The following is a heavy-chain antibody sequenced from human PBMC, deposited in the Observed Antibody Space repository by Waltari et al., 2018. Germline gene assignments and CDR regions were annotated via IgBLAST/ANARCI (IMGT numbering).Heavy chain of an antibody. Sequence: VQLVQSGAEVKKPGASVKVSCKASGYTFTDYYMHWVQQAPGKGLRWWGRVDPEDGETIYAEKFQGRVTITADTSTDTAYMELSSLRSEDTAVYYCATDPPTMVATYAFDIWGQGTMVTVSS. CDR3: ATDPPTMVATYAFDI. CDR1: GYTFTDYY. CDR2: VDPEDGET. J-gene: IGHJ3*02. V-gene: IGHV1-69-2*01. D-gene: IGHD3-10*01.